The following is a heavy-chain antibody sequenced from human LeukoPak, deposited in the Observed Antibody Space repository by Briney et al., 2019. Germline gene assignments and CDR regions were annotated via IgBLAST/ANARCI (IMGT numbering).Heavy chain of an antibody. CDR2: IYPGDSDT. V-gene: IGHV5-51*01. J-gene: IGHJ1*01. D-gene: IGHD3-10*01. CDR1: GYSFTSYW. CDR3: ATYAGTSSKFFHH. Sequence: GGSLKISCKGSGYSFTSYWIGWVRQMPGEGLEWMGIIYPGDSDTRYSPSFQGQVTISADKSISTAYLQWSSLKASDTAMYYCATYAGTSSKFFHHWGQGTLVTVSS.